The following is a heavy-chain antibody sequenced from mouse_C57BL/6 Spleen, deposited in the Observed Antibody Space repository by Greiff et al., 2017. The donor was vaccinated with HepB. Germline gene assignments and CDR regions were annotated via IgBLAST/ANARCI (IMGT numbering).Heavy chain of an antibody. D-gene: IGHD3-2*02. CDR2: ISYDGSN. CDR3: ARDQGGGDSSGYAFDY. CDR1: GYSITSGYY. J-gene: IGHJ2*01. V-gene: IGHV3-6*01. Sequence: DVKLQESGPGLVKPSQSLSLTCSVTGYSITSGYYWNWIRQFPGNKLEWMGYISYDGSNNYNPSLKNRISITRDTSKNQFFLKLNSVTTEDTATYYCARDQGGGDSSGYAFDYWGQGTTLTVSS.